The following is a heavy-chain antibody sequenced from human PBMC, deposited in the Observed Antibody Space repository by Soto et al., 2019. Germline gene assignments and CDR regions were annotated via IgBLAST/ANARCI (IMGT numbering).Heavy chain of an antibody. CDR2: INHSGST. J-gene: IGHJ5*02. Sequence: PSETLSLSCAVYGGSFGGYYWSWIPQPPGRGLGWIGEINHSGSTNYNPSLKSRVTISVDTSKNQFSLKLSSVTAADTAVYYCARRITMVRGVIRWFDPWGQGTLVTVS. CDR3: ARRITMVRGVIRWFDP. CDR1: GGSFGGYY. D-gene: IGHD3-10*01. V-gene: IGHV4-34*01.